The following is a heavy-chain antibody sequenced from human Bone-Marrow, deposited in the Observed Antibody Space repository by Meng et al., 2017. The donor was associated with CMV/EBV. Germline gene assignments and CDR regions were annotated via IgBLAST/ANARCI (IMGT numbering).Heavy chain of an antibody. CDR2: ISYDGSNK. J-gene: IGHJ4*02. Sequence: LSCAASGFTFSSYAMHWVRQAPGEGLEWVAVISYDGSNKYYADSVKGRFTISRDNSKNTLYLQMNSLRAEDTAVYYCASGITGTSDYWGQGTLVTVSS. CDR3: ASGITGTSDY. V-gene: IGHV3-30-3*01. CDR1: GFTFSSYA. D-gene: IGHD1-20*01.